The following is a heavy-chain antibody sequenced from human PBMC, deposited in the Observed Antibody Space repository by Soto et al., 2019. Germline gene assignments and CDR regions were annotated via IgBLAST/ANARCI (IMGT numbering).Heavy chain of an antibody. CDR2: IIPILGSA. J-gene: IGHJ4*02. CDR1: GGTFSDYT. V-gene: IGHV1-69*01. CDR3: ARDRITGTTYDY. D-gene: IGHD1-20*01. Sequence: QVQLVQSGAEVKKPGSSVKVSCKASGGTFSDYTITWVRQAPGQGLEWMGGIIPILGSAKYAQKFQGRVTITADESTSTAYMELISLRYEDMAVYYCARDRITGTTYDYWGRGTLVTVSS.